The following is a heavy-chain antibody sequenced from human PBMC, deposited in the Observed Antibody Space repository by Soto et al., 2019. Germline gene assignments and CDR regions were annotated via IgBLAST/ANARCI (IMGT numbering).Heavy chain of an antibody. D-gene: IGHD6-6*01. CDR3: ARRGGSSSGYYYYAMDV. CDR1: SDSMNSGGYY. J-gene: IGHJ6*02. CDR2: IYSNGDT. Sequence: PSETLSLTCSVSSDSMNSGGYYWSWIRRHPGKGLEWIGYIYSNGDTYYNPSLKSRVTISVDTSKNQFSLNLTSVTAADTAVYYCARRGGSSSGYYYYAMDVWGQGTTVTVSS. V-gene: IGHV4-31*03.